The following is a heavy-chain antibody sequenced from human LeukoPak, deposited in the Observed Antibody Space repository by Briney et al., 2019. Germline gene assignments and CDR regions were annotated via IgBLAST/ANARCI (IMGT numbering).Heavy chain of an antibody. CDR1: GDSFSRNTYS. CDR2: IYYTGRT. D-gene: IGHD1-26*01. CDR3: ARRGSMGGSFVGAFDI. Sequence: PSETLSLTCTVSGDSFSRNTYSWGWIRQPPGKGLEWIGSIYYTGRTFYNPSLKSRVTISVDTSKNQFSLKLCSVTAADTAVYYCARRGSMGGSFVGAFDIWGQGTMVTVSS. J-gene: IGHJ3*02. V-gene: IGHV4-39*01.